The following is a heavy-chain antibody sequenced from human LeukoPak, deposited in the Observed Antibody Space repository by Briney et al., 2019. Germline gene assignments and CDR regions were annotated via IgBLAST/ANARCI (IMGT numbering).Heavy chain of an antibody. CDR3: ARGGTMYYGSGNFDY. D-gene: IGHD3-10*01. CDR2: ISGSGSST. CDR1: GFTFSSYG. J-gene: IGHJ4*02. Sequence: PGRSLRLSCAASGFTFSSYGMHWVRQAPGKGLEWVSAISGSGSSTYYPDSVKGRFTISRDNSKNTLYLQMNSLRAEDTAVYYCARGGTMYYGSGNFDYWGQGTLVTVSS. V-gene: IGHV3-23*01.